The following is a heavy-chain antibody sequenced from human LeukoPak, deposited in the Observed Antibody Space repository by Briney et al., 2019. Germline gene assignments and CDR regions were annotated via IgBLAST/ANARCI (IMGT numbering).Heavy chain of an antibody. Sequence: PGGSLRLSCAASGFTFSSYAMSWVRQAPGKGLEWVSAISSSGGSTYYADSVKGRITISRVNSKNTLYLQMNSLRAEDTAVYYCAKDSIYSRGSGWYRDAFDIWGQGTLVTVSS. CDR2: ISSSGGST. CDR3: AKDSIYSRGSGWYRDAFDI. V-gene: IGHV3-23*01. D-gene: IGHD6-19*01. CDR1: GFTFSSYA. J-gene: IGHJ3*02.